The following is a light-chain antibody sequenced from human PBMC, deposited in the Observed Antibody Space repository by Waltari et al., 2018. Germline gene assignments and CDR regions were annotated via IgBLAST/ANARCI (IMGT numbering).Light chain of an antibody. V-gene: IGLV2-14*01. CDR3: LSYTSSSTYV. CDR1: GSDVGGYHS. Sequence: QSSMPPPASVSGFSVQSITFSCTGTGSDVGGYHSTSWYQQHPGNVPKLMIYEFSNRPSGVSNRFSGSKSGNTASLTISGLQAEDEADYYCLSYTSSSTYVFGTGTKVTVL. CDR2: EFS. J-gene: IGLJ1*01.